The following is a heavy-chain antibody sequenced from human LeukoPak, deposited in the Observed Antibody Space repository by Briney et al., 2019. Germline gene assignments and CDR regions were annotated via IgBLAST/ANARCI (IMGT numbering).Heavy chain of an antibody. Sequence: ASVKVSCKASGYTFTGYYMHWVRQAPGQGLEWMGWINPNSGGTNYAQKFQGRVTMTRDTSISTAYMELSRPTSDDTAVYYCARLNSGYDYFDYWGQGTLVTVSS. CDR3: ARLNSGYDYFDY. V-gene: IGHV1-2*02. CDR1: GYTFTGYY. D-gene: IGHD5-12*01. CDR2: INPNSGGT. J-gene: IGHJ4*02.